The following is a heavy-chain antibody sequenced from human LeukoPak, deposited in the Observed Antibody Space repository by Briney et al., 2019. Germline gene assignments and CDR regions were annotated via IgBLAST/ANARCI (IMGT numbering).Heavy chain of an antibody. CDR1: GFTFSTYW. CDR2: IKEDGSLK. CDR3: ARWGGTGSLYS. D-gene: IGHD1-1*01. Sequence: PGGSLRLSCAASGFTFSTYWMSWVRQAPGKGLEWVANIKEDGSLKYYVDSVKGRFTISRDNANNSLYLQMNSLRDEDTAVYYCARWGGTGSLYSWGQGTLVTVSS. J-gene: IGHJ4*02. V-gene: IGHV3-7*04.